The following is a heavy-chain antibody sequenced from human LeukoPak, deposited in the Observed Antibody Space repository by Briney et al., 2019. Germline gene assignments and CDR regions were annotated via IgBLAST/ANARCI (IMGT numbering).Heavy chain of an antibody. Sequence: GGSLRLSCAASGFTFSGSSMHWVRQAPGKGLEWVAVISYDGSNKYYADSVKGRFTISRDNSKNTLYLQMSSLRPEDTAVYHCAKDDFWSGYYTRGFDYWGQGTLVTVSS. D-gene: IGHD3-3*01. CDR3: AKDDFWSGYYTRGFDY. J-gene: IGHJ4*02. CDR1: GFTFSGSS. V-gene: IGHV3-30*18. CDR2: ISYDGSNK.